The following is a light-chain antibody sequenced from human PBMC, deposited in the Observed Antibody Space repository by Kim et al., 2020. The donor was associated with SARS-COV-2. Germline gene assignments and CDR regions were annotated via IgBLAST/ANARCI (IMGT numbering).Light chain of an antibody. Sequence: ASTGATDTITCRASQDISSYLAWYQQKPGKAPKLLIYAASTLQGGVPSRFSGTGSGTDFTLTISCLQSEDFATYHCQQYYTYPRTFGQGTKVEIK. CDR1: QDISSY. CDR3: QQYYTYPRT. CDR2: AAS. J-gene: IGKJ1*01. V-gene: IGKV1-8*01.